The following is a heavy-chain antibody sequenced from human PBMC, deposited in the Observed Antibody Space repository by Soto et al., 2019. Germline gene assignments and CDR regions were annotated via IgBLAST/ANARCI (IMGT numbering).Heavy chain of an antibody. Sequence: SETLSLTCAVYGGSFSGYYWSWIRQPPGNGLEWIGEINHSGSTNYNPSLKSRVTISVDTSKNQFSLKLSSVTAADTAVYYCARGRNSGYVYYYYYMDVWGKGTTVTVS. CDR3: ARGRNSGYVYYYYYMDV. CDR1: GGSFSGYY. J-gene: IGHJ6*03. CDR2: INHSGST. D-gene: IGHD5-12*01. V-gene: IGHV4-34*01.